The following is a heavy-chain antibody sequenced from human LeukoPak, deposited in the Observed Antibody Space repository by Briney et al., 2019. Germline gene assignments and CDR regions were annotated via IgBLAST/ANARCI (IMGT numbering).Heavy chain of an antibody. J-gene: IGHJ4*02. CDR3: ARDDKATGFDY. CDR2: IWYDGSNK. V-gene: IGHV3-33*01. CDR1: GFTFSSYG. Sequence: GGSLRLSCAASGFTFSSYGMHWVRQAPGKGLEWVAVIWYDGSNKYYADSVKGRFTISRDNSKNTLYLQMHSLRAEDTAVYYCARDDKATGFDYWGQGTLVTVSS. D-gene: IGHD1-26*01.